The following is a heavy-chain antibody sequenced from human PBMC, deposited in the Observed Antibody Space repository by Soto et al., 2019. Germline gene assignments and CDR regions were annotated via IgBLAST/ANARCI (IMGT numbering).Heavy chain of an antibody. CDR1: GFTSSTYW. J-gene: IGHJ4*02. Sequence: EVQLVESGGGIVQPGGSLRLSCVASGFTSSTYWMHWVRQAPGKGLVWVSRIRGDGNDANYADSVRGRFSISRDNAKSTLYLQMNSLRAEDTAVYYCAGDLVSGSGSLGHWGQGTLVTVSS. CDR3: AGDLVSGSGSLGH. V-gene: IGHV3-74*01. CDR2: IRGDGNDA. D-gene: IGHD3-10*01.